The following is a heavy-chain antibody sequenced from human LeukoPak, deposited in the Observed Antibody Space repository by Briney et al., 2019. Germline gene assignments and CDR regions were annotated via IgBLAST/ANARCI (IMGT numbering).Heavy chain of an antibody. J-gene: IGHJ5*02. V-gene: IGHV4-39*01. CDR2: IYYSGST. CDR1: GGSISSSSYY. D-gene: IGHD6-13*01. Sequence: SETLSLTCTVSGGSISSSSYYWGWIRQPPGKGLEWIGSIYYSGSTYYNPSLQRRVTISVDTPKNQPSLKLSSVTAADTAVYYCATLTEAAAGTWYWFDPWGQGTLVTVSS. CDR3: ATLTEAAAGTWYWFDP.